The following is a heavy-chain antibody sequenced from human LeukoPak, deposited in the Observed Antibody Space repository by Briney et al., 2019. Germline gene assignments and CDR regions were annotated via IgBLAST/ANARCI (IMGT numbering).Heavy chain of an antibody. CDR3: GRRGRINRVFIYAFDI. CDR1: GGSFSDYY. D-gene: IGHD3-10*01. V-gene: IGHV4-34*01. J-gene: IGHJ3*02. CDR2: INHRGST. Sequence: SETLSLTCAVYGGSFSDYYWSWIRQPPGKGLEWIGEINHRGSTNYNPSLKSRVIISVDTSKNQFSLKLTSVTAADTAVYYWGRRGRINRVFIYAFDIWGQGTMVTVS.